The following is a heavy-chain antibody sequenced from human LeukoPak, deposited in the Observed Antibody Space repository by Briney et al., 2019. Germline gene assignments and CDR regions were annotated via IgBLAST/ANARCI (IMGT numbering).Heavy chain of an antibody. V-gene: IGHV3-23*01. CDR2: ISGGGVNT. D-gene: IGHD2-15*01. CDR1: GFTFSNYA. Sequence: GGSLRLSCAASGFTFSNYAMNWVRQAPGKRLEWVSVISGGGVNTYYADSVKGRFTISRDNSKNTLYLQMNSLRADDTAVYYCARGLGNVLPPVDPWGQGTLVTVSS. CDR3: ARGLGNVLPPVDP. J-gene: IGHJ5*02.